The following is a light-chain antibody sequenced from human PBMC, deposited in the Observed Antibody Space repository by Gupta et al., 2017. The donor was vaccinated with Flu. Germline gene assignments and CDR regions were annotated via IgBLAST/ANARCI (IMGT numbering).Light chain of an antibody. Sequence: DIQMTQSPSSLSASVGDKVNITCRASQSIGTYLNWYQHKAGQAPKLLIFAASRLQGGVPSRFSGSGSGTDFTLTITRLQPEDFVTYFCQQSASSVTFGPGTRLEIK. V-gene: IGKV1-39*01. CDR2: AAS. CDR3: QQSASSVT. J-gene: IGKJ5*01. CDR1: QSIGTY.